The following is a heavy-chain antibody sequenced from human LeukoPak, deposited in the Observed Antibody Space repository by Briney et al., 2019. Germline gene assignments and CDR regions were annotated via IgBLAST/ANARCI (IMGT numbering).Heavy chain of an antibody. CDR3: TRRGQYHYGSGSYLPYWYFDL. CDR1: GYTFTSSW. D-gene: IGHD3-10*01. V-gene: IGHV5-51*03. CDR2: IYPGDSET. J-gene: IGHJ2*01. Sequence: GESLKISCKGSGYTFTSSWIGWVRQMPGKGLEWMGIIYPGDSETRYSPSFQGQVTISADKSISTAYLQWSSLKASDTAMYYCTRRGQYHYGSGSYLPYWYFDLWGRGTLVTVSS.